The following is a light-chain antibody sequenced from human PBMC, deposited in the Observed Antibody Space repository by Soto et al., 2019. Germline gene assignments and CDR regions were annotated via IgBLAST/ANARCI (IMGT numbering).Light chain of an antibody. CDR3: QQYAASLRT. CDR1: QSVSNNY. CDR2: AAS. Sequence: EIVLTQSPGTLSLSPRDRATLSCRASQSVSNNYVAWYQHRPGQAPRLLIYAASSRAPGIPDRFSGSGSGTDFTLTISRLEPEDVAVYYCQQYAASLRTFGQGTQVEV. J-gene: IGKJ1*01. V-gene: IGKV3-20*01.